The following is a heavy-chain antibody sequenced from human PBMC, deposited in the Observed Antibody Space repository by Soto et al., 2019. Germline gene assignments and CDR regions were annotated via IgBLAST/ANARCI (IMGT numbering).Heavy chain of an antibody. D-gene: IGHD1-26*01. Sequence: EVQLLESGGGLVQPGGSLRLSCAASGFTFSSYAMSWVRQAPGKGLEWVSAISGSGGSTYYADSVKGRFTISRDNSKNTLYRQMNSLRAEDTAVYYCANDWVGATTFDYWGQGTLVTVSS. J-gene: IGHJ4*02. V-gene: IGHV3-23*01. CDR1: GFTFSSYA. CDR2: ISGSGGST. CDR3: ANDWVGATTFDY.